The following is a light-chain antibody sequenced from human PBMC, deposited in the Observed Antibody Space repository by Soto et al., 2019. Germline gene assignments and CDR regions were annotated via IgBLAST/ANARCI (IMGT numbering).Light chain of an antibody. Sequence: QSVLTQPRSVSGSPGQSVTISCTGTSSDVGGYNYVSWYQQHPGKAPKLMIYDVSKRPSGVPDRFSGSKSGNTASLTISGLQAEDEADYYCQSYDSRLRAYVFGTGTKLTVL. V-gene: IGLV2-11*01. CDR3: QSYDSRLRAYV. CDR2: DVS. CDR1: SSDVGGYNY. J-gene: IGLJ1*01.